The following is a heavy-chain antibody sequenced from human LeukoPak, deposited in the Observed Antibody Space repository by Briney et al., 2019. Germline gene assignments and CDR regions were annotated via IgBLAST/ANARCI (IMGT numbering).Heavy chain of an antibody. CDR1: GYTFSSYG. D-gene: IGHD5-18*01. Sequence: ASVKVSCKASGYTFSSYGISWVRQAPGQGLEWMGWISAYNGNTNYAQKLQGRVTMTTDTSTSTAYMELRSLRSEDTAMYYCARAVGVQLWSNFFDYWGQGPLVTVPS. V-gene: IGHV1-18*01. J-gene: IGHJ4*02. CDR3: ARAVGVQLWSNFFDY. CDR2: ISAYNGNT.